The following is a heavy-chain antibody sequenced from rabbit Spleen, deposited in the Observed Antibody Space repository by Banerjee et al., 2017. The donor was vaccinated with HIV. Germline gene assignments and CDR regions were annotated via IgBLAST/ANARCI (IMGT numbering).Heavy chain of an antibody. D-gene: IGHD1-1*01. CDR2: INAATAKP. J-gene: IGHJ4*01. V-gene: IGHV1S40*01. CDR1: GFSFSDRDV. Sequence: QSLEESGGGLVKPEGSLTLTCKASGFSFSDRDVMCWVRQALGKGLEWIACINAATAKPVYATWAKGRFAISKPSSTTVTLQMTSLTAADTATYFCARDLVGVIGWNFYLWGPGTLVTVS. CDR3: ARDLVGVIGWNFYL.